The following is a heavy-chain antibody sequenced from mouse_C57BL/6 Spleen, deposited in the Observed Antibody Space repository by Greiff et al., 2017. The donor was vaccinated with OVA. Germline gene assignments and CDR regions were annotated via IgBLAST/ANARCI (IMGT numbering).Heavy chain of an antibody. J-gene: IGHJ3*01. CDR2: IYPRDGST. CDR1: GYTFTSYD. V-gene: IGHV1-85*01. D-gene: IGHD2-1*01. Sequence: VKLQQSGPELVKPGASVKLSCKASGYTFTSYDINWVKQRPGKGLEWIGRIYPRDGSTKYNEKLKGKATLPVDTSSITAYMDLHSLTSEDSAVYFCAPNLLGFAYWGQGTLVTVSA. CDR3: APNLLGFAY.